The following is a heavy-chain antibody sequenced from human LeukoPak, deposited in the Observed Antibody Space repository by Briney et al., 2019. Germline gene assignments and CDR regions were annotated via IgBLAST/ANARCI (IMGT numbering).Heavy chain of an antibody. V-gene: IGHV3-9*01. CDR1: GFTFDDYA. CDR2: ISWNSGSI. D-gene: IGHD4-17*01. Sequence: GRSLRLSCAASGFTFDDYAMHWVRQAPGKGLEWVSGISWNSGSIGYADSVKGRFTISRDNAKNSLYLQMNSLRAEDTALYYCAKADYGDYPYWYFDLWGRGTLVTVPS. J-gene: IGHJ2*01. CDR3: AKADYGDYPYWYFDL.